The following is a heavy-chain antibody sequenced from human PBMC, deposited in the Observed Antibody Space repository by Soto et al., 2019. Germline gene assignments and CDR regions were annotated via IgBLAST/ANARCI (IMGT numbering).Heavy chain of an antibody. V-gene: IGHV1-8*01. CDR1: GYTFTSYD. CDR3: ARARGGLLWFRELLRRRGAFDI. D-gene: IGHD3-10*01. J-gene: IGHJ3*02. CDR2: MNPNSGNT. Sequence: QVQLVQSGAEVKKPGASVKVSCKASGYTFTSYDINWVRQATGQGLEWMGWMNPNSGNTGYAQKFQGRVTMTRNTSISTAYMELSSLRSEDTAVYYCARARGGLLWFRELLRRRGAFDIWGQRTMVTVSS.